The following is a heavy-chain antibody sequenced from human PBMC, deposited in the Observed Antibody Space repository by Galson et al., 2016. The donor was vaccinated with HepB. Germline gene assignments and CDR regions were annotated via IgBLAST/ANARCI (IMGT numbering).Heavy chain of an antibody. V-gene: IGHV4-39*07. J-gene: IGHJ4*02. CDR2: IYYGGSP. D-gene: IGHD6-6*01. CDR3: ARYIAARERYYFDY. Sequence: SETLSLTCTVSGGSISSNTFYWGWIRQPPGKGLEWIGNIYYGGSPYNNPSLKSRLTISVDTSKNHFSLKLSSVTAADTAMYFCARYIAARERYYFDYWGQGSLVTVSS. CDR1: GGSISSNTFY.